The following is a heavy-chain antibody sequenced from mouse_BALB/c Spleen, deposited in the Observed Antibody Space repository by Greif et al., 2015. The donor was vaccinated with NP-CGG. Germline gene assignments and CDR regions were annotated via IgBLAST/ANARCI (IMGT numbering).Heavy chain of an antibody. D-gene: IGHD1-2*01. J-gene: IGHJ3*01. Sequence: VKLVESGPGLVAPSQSLSITCTVSGFSLTSYGVHWVRQPPGKGLEWLGVIWAGGSTNYNSALMSRLSISKDNSKSQVFLKMNSLQTDDTAMYYCARGVDSTSLRLQAYWGQGTLVTVSA. V-gene: IGHV2-9*02. CDR1: GFSLTSYG. CDR3: ARGVDSTSLRLQAY. CDR2: IWAGGST.